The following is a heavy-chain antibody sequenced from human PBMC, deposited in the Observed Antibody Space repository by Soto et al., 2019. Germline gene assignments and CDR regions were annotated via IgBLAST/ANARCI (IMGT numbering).Heavy chain of an antibody. CDR3: ARDPYGYGMDV. J-gene: IGHJ6*02. CDR2: IYHSGST. D-gene: IGHD4-17*01. Sequence: QLQLQESGSGLVKPSQTLSLTCAVSGGSISSGGYSWGWIRQPPGKGLEWIGYIYHSGSTYYNPSLKSRVTISVDRSKNQFSLKLSSVTAADTAVYYCARDPYGYGMDVWGQGTTVTVSS. CDR1: GGSISSGGYS. V-gene: IGHV4-30-2*01.